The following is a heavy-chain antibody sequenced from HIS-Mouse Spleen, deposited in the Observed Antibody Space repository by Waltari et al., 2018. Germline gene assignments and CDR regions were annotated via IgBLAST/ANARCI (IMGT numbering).Heavy chain of an antibody. CDR1: GLTFSNGG. J-gene: IGHJ4*02. CDR3: TTVDY. V-gene: IGHV3-15*01. Sequence: EVQLVEAGGGLVKPGGSLRLSCAASGLTFSNGGMSWVRQAPGKGLEWVGRIKSKTGGGTTDYDAPVKGRFTISRYDSKNTLYLQMNSLKTEDTAVYYCTTVDYWGQGTLVTVSS. CDR2: IKSKTGGGTT.